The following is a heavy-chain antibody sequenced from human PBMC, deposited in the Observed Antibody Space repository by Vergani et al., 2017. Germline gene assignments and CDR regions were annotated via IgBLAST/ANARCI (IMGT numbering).Heavy chain of an antibody. CDR2: IYYSGST. Sequence: QVQLQESGPGLLKPSQTLSLNCTVSGGSVSSRSYYWGWIRQPPGKGLEWIGSIYYSGSTYYNPSLKSRVTISVDTSKNQFSLKLSSVTAADTAVYYCARHGDIVVVPAASFDYWGQGTLVTVSS. V-gene: IGHV4-39*01. CDR1: GGSVSSRSYY. CDR3: ARHGDIVVVPAASFDY. D-gene: IGHD2-2*01. J-gene: IGHJ4*02.